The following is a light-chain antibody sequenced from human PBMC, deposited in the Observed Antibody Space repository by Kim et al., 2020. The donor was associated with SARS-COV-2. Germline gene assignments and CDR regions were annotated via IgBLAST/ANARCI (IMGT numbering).Light chain of an antibody. CDR3: QHYRNLPLT. CDR2: DTS. CDR1: QGIFNY. V-gene: IGKV1-33*01. J-gene: IGKJ4*01. Sequence: ASLGDRVTITCRASQGIFNYLNWYQQKPGKAPKLLIYDTSTLEIGVSSRFSGSGSGTDFTFTITNLQPDDVATYYCQHYRNLPLTFGGGTKVDIK.